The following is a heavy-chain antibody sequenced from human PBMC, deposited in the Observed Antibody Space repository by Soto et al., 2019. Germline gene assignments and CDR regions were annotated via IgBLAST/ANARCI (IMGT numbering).Heavy chain of an antibody. CDR2: INPMLDSA. CDR3: ARTYHYDSLGKTYFYYGMDV. D-gene: IGHD3-22*01. CDR1: GGTFDNYA. Sequence: QVQLVQSGAEVKQPGSSVKVSCKASGGTFDNYAITWVRQAPGQGLEWMAGINPMLDSANYAEKFQDRVTITADESTSTVYMEVSSLRSEDTAVYYCARTYHYDSLGKTYFYYGMDVWGQGTTVTVSS. J-gene: IGHJ6*02. V-gene: IGHV1-69*12.